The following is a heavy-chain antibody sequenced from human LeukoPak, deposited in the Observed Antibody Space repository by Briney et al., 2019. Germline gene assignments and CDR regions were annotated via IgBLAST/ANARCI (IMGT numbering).Heavy chain of an antibody. CDR2: IIPIFGTA. V-gene: IGHV1-69*05. Sequence: ASVKVSCKASGGTFSSYAISWVRQAPGQGLEWMGGIIPIFGTANYAQKFQGRVTITTDESTSTAYMELSSLRSEDTAVYYCASFAGPIPFDYRGQGTLVTVSS. J-gene: IGHJ4*02. CDR1: GGTFSSYA. D-gene: IGHD6-13*01. CDR3: ASFAGPIPFDY.